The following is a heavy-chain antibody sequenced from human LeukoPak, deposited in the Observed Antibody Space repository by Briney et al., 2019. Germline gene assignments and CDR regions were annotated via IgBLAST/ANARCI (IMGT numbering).Heavy chain of an antibody. CDR3: VRLTTNWDPFDN. Sequence: GGSLRLSCAASGFTFSRNWINWVRQAPGKGLEWVANIKQDGSETYYVDSVKGRFTISRDNDKNSVYLQMNSLRGEDTAIYYCVRLTTNWDPFDNWGQGTLVRVSS. D-gene: IGHD4-11*01. CDR2: IKQDGSET. CDR1: GFTFSRNW. V-gene: IGHV3-7*01. J-gene: IGHJ4*02.